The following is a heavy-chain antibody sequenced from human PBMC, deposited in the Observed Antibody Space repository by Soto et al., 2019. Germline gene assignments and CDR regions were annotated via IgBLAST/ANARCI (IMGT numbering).Heavy chain of an antibody. D-gene: IGHD5-12*01. CDR2: IQSGGTT. CDR1: GFTVSSKY. Sequence: GGSLRLSCAASGFTVSSKYMSWVRQAPGKGLEWVSLIQSGGTTYYADSVKGRFTISRDNSKNTLHLQMNSLRAEDTAVYYCAKDGDSGYGYFDYWGQGTLVTVSS. J-gene: IGHJ4*02. CDR3: AKDGDSGYGYFDY. V-gene: IGHV3-66*01.